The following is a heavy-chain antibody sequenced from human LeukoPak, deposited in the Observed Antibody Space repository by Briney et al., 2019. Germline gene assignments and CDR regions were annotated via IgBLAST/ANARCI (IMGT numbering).Heavy chain of an antibody. J-gene: IGHJ4*02. D-gene: IGHD5-18*01. CDR1: GYTFTGYY. Sequence: ASVKVSCKASGYTFTGYYMHLVRQAPGQGLEWMGWINPNSGCTNYAQKFQGRVTMTRDTSITTAYMELSRLRSDDTAVYYCARFLPDTADDYWGQGTLVTVSS. V-gene: IGHV1-2*02. CDR3: ARFLPDTADDY. CDR2: INPNSGCT.